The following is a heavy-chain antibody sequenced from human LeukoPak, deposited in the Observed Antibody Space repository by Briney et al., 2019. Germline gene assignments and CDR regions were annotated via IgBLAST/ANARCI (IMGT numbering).Heavy chain of an antibody. CDR1: GYTFTSYD. J-gene: IGHJ4*01. CDR3: ARYAYGSGSYYQKPFDY. V-gene: IGHV1-8*01. CDR2: MSPDSGNT. D-gene: IGHD3-10*01. Sequence: ASVKVSCKASGYTFTSYDINWVRQATGQGLEWMGWMSPDSGNTGYAQKFQGRVTMTRNTSISTAYMELSSLTFDDTAVYYCARYAYGSGSYYQKPFDYWGQGTLVTVSS.